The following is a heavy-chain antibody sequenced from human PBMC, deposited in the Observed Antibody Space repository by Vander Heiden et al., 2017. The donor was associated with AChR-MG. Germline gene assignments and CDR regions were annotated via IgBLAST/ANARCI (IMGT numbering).Heavy chain of an antibody. D-gene: IGHD6-13*01. CDR1: GLTFTSTG. CDR3: AREQQLVQESSLGFDY. J-gene: IGHJ4*02. V-gene: IGHV3-33*01. CDR2: IWYNGSNK. Sequence: QVQLVESGGGVVQPGRSLRLSCAASGLTFTSTGRHGVRQAPGKGVEWVAVIWYNGSNKYYADTVKGRFTISRNNSKNKLYLQMNSLRAEDTAVYYCAREQQLVQESSLGFDYWGQGTLVTVSS.